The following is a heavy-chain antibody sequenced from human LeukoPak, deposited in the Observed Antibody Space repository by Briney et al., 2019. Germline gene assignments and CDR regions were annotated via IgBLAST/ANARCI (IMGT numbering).Heavy chain of an antibody. V-gene: IGHV5-51*01. Sequence: GESLQISCQGSGYSFTSYWIGWVRQLPGKGLEWMGIIYPGDSDTRYSPSFQGQVTISADKSISTAYLQWSSLKASDTAMYYCARHRDGSSVDYWGQGTLVTVSS. CDR1: GYSFTSYW. J-gene: IGHJ4*02. CDR2: IYPGDSDT. D-gene: IGHD6-6*01. CDR3: ARHRDGSSVDY.